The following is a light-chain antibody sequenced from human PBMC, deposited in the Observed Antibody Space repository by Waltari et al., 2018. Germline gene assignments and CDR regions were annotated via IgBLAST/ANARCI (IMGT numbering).Light chain of an antibody. Sequence: SSELTQDPAVSVALGQTVRITCPGDILRSYYASWYQQKPGQAPVLVIYGKNNRPSGIPDRFSGSSSGNTASLTITGAQAEDEADYYCNSRDSSGNHLVFGGGTKLTVL. J-gene: IGLJ2*01. V-gene: IGLV3-19*01. CDR2: GKN. CDR1: ILRSYY. CDR3: NSRDSSGNHLV.